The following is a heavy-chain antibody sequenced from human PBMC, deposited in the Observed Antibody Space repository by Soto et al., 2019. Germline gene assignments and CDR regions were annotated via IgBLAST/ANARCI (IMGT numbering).Heavy chain of an antibody. D-gene: IGHD2-2*01. Sequence: EVQLVESGGGLVQPGGSLRLSCAASGFTFSIYWMSWVRHAPGNGLEWVANIKQDGSEKYYVDSVKGRFTISRDNAKNSLYLQMNSLRAEDTAVYYCAREPPYCSSTSCPPWGQGTLVTVSS. V-gene: IGHV3-7*03. J-gene: IGHJ5*02. CDR3: AREPPYCSSTSCPP. CDR2: IKQDGSEK. CDR1: GFTFSIYW.